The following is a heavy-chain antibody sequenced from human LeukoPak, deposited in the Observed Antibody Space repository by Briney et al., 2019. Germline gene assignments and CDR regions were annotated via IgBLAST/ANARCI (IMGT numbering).Heavy chain of an antibody. CDR2: ISYDGSNK. CDR3: ARERFTYDDNGGTD. CDR1: GFTFSSYA. V-gene: IGHV3-30-3*01. D-gene: IGHD3-22*01. J-gene: IGHJ4*02. Sequence: QPGGSLRLSCAASGFTFSSYAMHWVRQAPGKGLEWVAVISYDGSNKYYADSVKGRFTISRDNSKNTLYLQMNSLRAEDTAVYYCARERFTYDDNGGTDWGQGTLVTVSS.